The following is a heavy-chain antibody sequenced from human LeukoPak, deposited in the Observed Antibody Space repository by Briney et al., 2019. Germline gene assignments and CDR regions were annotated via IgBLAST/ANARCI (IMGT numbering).Heavy chain of an antibody. CDR3: ARESLLYYWTNYYFDY. CDR2: IYSGDST. Sequence: PGGSLRLSCGASGFTVSSSYMSWVRQAPGKGLEWVSVIYSGDSTYYADSVKGRFTISRDNAKNSLYLQMNSLRAEDTAVYYCARESLLYYWTNYYFDYWGQGTLVTVSS. CDR1: GFTVSSSY. D-gene: IGHD3-22*01. J-gene: IGHJ4*02. V-gene: IGHV3-53*01.